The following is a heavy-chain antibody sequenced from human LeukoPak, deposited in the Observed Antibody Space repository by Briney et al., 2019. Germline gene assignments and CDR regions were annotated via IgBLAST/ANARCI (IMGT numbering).Heavy chain of an antibody. CDR3: VWADDYGDYVDAFNI. Sequence: ASVKVSCTAPGYTFTGSNMHWVRQAPGQGLEWMGWINPKSGGTNYAQKCSGRVTMTRDTPTSTAYIELSRLRSVETPAYYCVWADDYGDYVDAFNIWGQGKMVTVSS. V-gene: IGHV1-2*02. CDR2: INPKSGGT. J-gene: IGHJ3*02. D-gene: IGHD4-17*01. CDR1: GYTFTGSN.